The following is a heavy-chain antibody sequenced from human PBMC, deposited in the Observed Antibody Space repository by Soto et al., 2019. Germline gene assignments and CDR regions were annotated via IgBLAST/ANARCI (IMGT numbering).Heavy chain of an antibody. CDR1: GFTFSSYW. V-gene: IGHV3-7*04. CDR3: ARDRREKQQLGRSGFDY. CDR2: IKQDGSEK. Sequence: EVQLVESGGGLVQPGGSLRLSCAASGFTFSSYWMSWVRQAPGKGLEWVANIKQDGSEKYYVDSVKGRFTISRDNAKNSLYLQMNSLRAEDTAVYYCARDRREKQQLGRSGFDYWGQGTLVTVSS. D-gene: IGHD6-13*01. J-gene: IGHJ4*02.